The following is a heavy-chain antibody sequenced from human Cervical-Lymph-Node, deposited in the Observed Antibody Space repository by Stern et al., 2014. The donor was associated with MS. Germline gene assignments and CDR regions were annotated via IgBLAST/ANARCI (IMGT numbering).Heavy chain of an antibody. V-gene: IGHV3-9*01. CDR2: IRWNSGSM. CDR1: RFNFDDYA. J-gene: IGHJ6*02. Sequence: VQLVESGGGLVQPGRSLRLSCAGSRFNFDDYAMHWVRQAPGRGLEWVSRIRWNSGSMEYADSVKCRFTISRDNAKNSLYLQMDSLRVEDTAIYYCAKDISSGRWEAQYYYGMDVWGQGTTVTVSS. CDR3: AKDISSGRWEAQYYYGMDV. D-gene: IGHD6-19*01.